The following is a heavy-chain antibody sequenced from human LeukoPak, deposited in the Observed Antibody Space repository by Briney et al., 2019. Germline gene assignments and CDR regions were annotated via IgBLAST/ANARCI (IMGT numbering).Heavy chain of an antibody. V-gene: IGHV4-59*12. J-gene: IGHJ5*01. Sequence: TSETLSLTCTVSGGSISSYYWSWIRQPPGKGLEWIGYIYYSGSTNYNPSLKSRVTMSVDTSKNQFSLKLSSVTAADTAVYYCARDRGYCSGGSCSLDDSWGQGTLVAVSS. CDR3: ARDRGYCSGGSCSLDDS. D-gene: IGHD2-15*01. CDR2: IYYSGST. CDR1: GGSISSYY.